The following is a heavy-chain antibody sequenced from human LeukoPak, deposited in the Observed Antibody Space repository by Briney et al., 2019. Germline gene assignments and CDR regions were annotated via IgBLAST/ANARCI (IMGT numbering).Heavy chain of an antibody. CDR1: GYSFTSYW. Sequence: GESLKISCKGSGYSFTSYWIGCVRQMPGKGLEWMGIIYPGDSYTRYSPSFQGQVTISADKSISPAYLQWSSLKASDTAMYYCARQGTSGTVTSTNYYNGMDVWGQGTTVTVSS. V-gene: IGHV5-51*01. CDR3: ARQGTSGTVTSTNYYNGMDV. CDR2: IYPGDSYT. J-gene: IGHJ6*02. D-gene: IGHD1-1*01.